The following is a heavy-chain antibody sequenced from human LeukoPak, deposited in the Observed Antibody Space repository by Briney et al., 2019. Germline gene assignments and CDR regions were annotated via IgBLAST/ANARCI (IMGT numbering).Heavy chain of an antibody. V-gene: IGHV1-18*01. Sequence: ASVSVSCKASGYTFTSYGISWVRQAPGQGLEWMGWISAYNGNTNYAQKPQGRVTMTTDTSTSTAYMELRSLRSDDTAVYYCARDLHVAVADYWGQGTLVTVSS. CDR3: ARDLHVAVADY. D-gene: IGHD6-19*01. CDR1: GYTFTSYG. J-gene: IGHJ4*02. CDR2: ISAYNGNT.